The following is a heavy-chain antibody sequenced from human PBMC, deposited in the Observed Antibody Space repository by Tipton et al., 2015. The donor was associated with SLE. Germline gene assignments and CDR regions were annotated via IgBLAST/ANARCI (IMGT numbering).Heavy chain of an antibody. V-gene: IGHV3-7*01. D-gene: IGHD7-27*01. CDR3: AKGGTGKFDY. CDR1: GFTFSTYW. Sequence: GSLRLSCAASGFTFSTYWMTWVRQAPGKGLEWVANIKQDGSEKYYVDSVKGRFTISRENAKNSMYLQMNSLRAEDTAAYYCAKGGTGKFDYWGQGTLVTVSS. J-gene: IGHJ4*02. CDR2: IKQDGSEK.